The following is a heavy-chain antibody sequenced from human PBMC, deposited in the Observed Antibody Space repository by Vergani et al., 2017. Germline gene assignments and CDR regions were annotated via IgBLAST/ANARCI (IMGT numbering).Heavy chain of an antibody. CDR2: INHSGTI. V-gene: IGHV4-34*02. J-gene: IGHJ4*02. D-gene: IGHD3-10*01. CDR1: GESFSSFY. Sequence: QVQLQQWGAGVVKPSGTLSLTCAVFGESFSSFYWSWIRQPPGKGLEWIGEINHSGTINYNPTLKSPFNVSIDTSRDHFSLKLRSVSAADTAVYYCAVRPRVNLVGGEIVTKRTFDYWSQGSLVTVSS. CDR3: AVRPRVNLVGGEIVTKRTFDY.